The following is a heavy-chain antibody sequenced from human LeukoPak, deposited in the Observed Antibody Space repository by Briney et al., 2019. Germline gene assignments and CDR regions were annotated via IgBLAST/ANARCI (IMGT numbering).Heavy chain of an antibody. CDR1: GSIFNEEY. D-gene: IGHD5-24*01. V-gene: IGHV3-15*01. J-gene: IGHJ3*02. Sequence: KTGGSLRLSCAASGSIFNEEYMSWVRQAPGKGPEWLGLIKSKTHGGTADIAAPVKDRFTISRDESRNTLYLQMNSLRAEDTAVYYCAKKKTYGVGWLQSMGDAFDIWGQGTMVTVSS. CDR3: AKKKTYGVGWLQSMGDAFDI. CDR2: IKSKTHGGTA.